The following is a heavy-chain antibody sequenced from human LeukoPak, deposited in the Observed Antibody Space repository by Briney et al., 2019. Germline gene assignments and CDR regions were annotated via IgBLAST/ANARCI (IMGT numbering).Heavy chain of an antibody. CDR2: INHSGST. CDR3: ARGMMTTVTTRGTNYYYYYGMDV. D-gene: IGHD4-11*01. V-gene: IGHV4-34*01. CDR1: GGSFSGYY. Sequence: SETLSLTCAVYGGSFSGYYWSWIRQPPGKGLEWIGEINHSGSTNYNPSLKSRVTISVDTSKNQFSLKLSSVTAADTAVYYCARGMMTTVTTRGTNYYYYYGMDVWGQGTTVTASS. J-gene: IGHJ6*02.